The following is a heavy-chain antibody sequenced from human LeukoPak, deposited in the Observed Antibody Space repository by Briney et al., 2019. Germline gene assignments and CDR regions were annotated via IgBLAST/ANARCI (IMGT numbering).Heavy chain of an antibody. CDR3: ARVVAVVVTGIFDI. J-gene: IGHJ3*02. V-gene: IGHV3-48*03. CDR2: ISSSGSTI. D-gene: IGHD2-15*01. CDR1: GFTFSSYE. Sequence: GGSPRLSCAASGFTFSSYEVTWVRQAPGKGLEWVSYISSSGSTIYYADSVKGRFTISRDNDKNLMYLQMDSLRAEDTAIYYCARVVAVVVTGIFDIWGQGTMVTVSS.